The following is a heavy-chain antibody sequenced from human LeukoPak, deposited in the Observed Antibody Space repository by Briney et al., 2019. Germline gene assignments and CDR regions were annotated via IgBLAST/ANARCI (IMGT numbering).Heavy chain of an antibody. V-gene: IGHV3-7*01. D-gene: IGHD3-10*02. Sequence: GGSLRLSCAASGFTFSSYWMSWVRQAPGKGLEWVANIKQDGSEKYYVGSVMGRFTISRDNAKNSLYLQMNSLRAEDTAVYYCAELGITMIGGVWGKGTTVTISS. CDR1: GFTFSSYW. CDR3: AELGITMIGGV. J-gene: IGHJ6*04. CDR2: IKQDGSEK.